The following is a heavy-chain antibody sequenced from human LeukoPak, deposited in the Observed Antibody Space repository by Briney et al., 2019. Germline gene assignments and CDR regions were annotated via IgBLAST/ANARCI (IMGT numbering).Heavy chain of an antibody. Sequence: SETLSLTCIVSGGSISSISSNNYHWGWIRQPPGKGLEWIGSIYYSGSTYYNPSLKSRVIISADTSKNHFFLKLSSVTAADTAVYCCVRHVQAPSFDPWGLGILVTVSS. D-gene: IGHD1-1*01. J-gene: IGHJ5*02. CDR3: VRHVQAPSFDP. CDR1: GGSISSISSNNYH. CDR2: IYYSGST. V-gene: IGHV4-39*01.